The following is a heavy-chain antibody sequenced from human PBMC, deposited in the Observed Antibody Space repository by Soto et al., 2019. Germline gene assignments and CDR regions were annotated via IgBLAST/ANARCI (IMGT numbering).Heavy chain of an antibody. CDR2: IYYSGST. D-gene: IGHD3-16*01. CDR1: GGSISSGGYY. CDR3: ARRKKLSSYMITFGGVIVSDDAFDI. Sequence: QVQLQESGPGLVKPSQTLSLTCTVSGGSISSGGYYWSWIRQHPGKGLEWIGYIYYSGSTYYNPSLKSRLTSAVDTSKTQFSLKLSSVTAADTAVYYCARRKKLSSYMITFGGVIVSDDAFDIWGQGTMVTVSS. J-gene: IGHJ3*02. V-gene: IGHV4-31*03.